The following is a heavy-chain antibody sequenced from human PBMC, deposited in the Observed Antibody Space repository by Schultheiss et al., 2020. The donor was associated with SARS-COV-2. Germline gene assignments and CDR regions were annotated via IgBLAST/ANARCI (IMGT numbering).Heavy chain of an antibody. D-gene: IGHD3-3*01. CDR3: ARGSTILKY. J-gene: IGHJ4*02. CDR1: GGSFSGYY. CDR2: IYHSGTA. V-gene: IGHV4-34*01. Sequence: SETLSLTCAVYGGSFSGYYWSWIRQPPGKGLEWIATIYHSGTAYYNPSLKSRVTISVDKSKNQFSLKLSSVTAADTAVYYCARGSTILKYWGQGTLVTVSS.